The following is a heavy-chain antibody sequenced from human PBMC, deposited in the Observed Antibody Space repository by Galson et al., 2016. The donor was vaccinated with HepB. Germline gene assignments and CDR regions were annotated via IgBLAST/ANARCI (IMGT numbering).Heavy chain of an antibody. CDR1: GDSISNSGYY. D-gene: IGHD3-3*01. V-gene: IGHV4-39*01. Sequence: EPLSLTCNVSGDSISNSGYYWGWIRQSPGKGLEWIGSMNYSGSTYHNPSLKSRVSISVDTSKTQFSLKLNSVTAADTAVYYCAGHLRVRGERRFDYWGQGTRVAVSS. CDR2: MNYSGST. CDR3: AGHLRVRGERRFDY. J-gene: IGHJ4*02.